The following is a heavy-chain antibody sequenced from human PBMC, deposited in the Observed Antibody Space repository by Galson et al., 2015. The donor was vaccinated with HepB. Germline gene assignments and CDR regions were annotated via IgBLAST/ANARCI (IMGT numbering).Heavy chain of an antibody. CDR1: GGSISSYH. D-gene: IGHD6-19*01. CDR2: IYYNGFT. V-gene: IGHV4-59*01. Sequence: ETLSLTCTVSGGSISSYHWNWIRQPPGRGLEWIGYIYYNGFTNYNPSLKSRVTISLDTSKNQFSLRLNPVTAADTAVYYCARQSREYSSGRYLGSFNYMDVWGKGSTVTVSS. CDR3: ARQSREYSSGRYLGSFNYMDV. J-gene: IGHJ6*03.